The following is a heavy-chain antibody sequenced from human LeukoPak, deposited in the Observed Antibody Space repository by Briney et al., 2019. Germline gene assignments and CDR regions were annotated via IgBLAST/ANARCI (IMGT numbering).Heavy chain of an antibody. CDR1: GFTFSSYS. D-gene: IGHD3-3*01. CDR3: ARDFQTYDFWSGYYMGNMDY. Sequence: SGGSLRLSCAASGFTFSSYSMNWVRQAPGKGLEWVSSISNSSSYIYYAASVKGRFTISRDNAKNSLYLQMNSLRAEDTAVYYCARDFQTYDFWSGYYMGNMDYWGQGTLVTVSS. V-gene: IGHV3-21*01. J-gene: IGHJ4*02. CDR2: ISNSSSYI.